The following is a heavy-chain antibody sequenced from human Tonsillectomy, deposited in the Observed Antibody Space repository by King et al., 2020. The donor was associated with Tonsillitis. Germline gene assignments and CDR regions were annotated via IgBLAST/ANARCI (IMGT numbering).Heavy chain of an antibody. CDR1: GFSFYNYG. CDR3: ARDRPGDFDY. CDR2: ISPRGTT. V-gene: IGHV3-33*05. J-gene: IGHJ4*02. D-gene: IGHD7-27*01. Sequence: VQLVESGGGVVQPGRSLRLSCAASGFSFYNYGMHWVRQAPGKGLEWVVVISPRGTTYYGDSVKGRFTISRDISGTTLYLQMNSLRGEDTAVYYRARDRPGDFDYWGQGTLVTVSS.